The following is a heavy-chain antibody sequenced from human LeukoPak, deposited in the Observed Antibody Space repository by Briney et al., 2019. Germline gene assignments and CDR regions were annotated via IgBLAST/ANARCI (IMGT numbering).Heavy chain of an antibody. J-gene: IGHJ6*02. D-gene: IGHD2-15*01. Sequence: GGSLRLSCAASGFTFSSYAMSWVRQAPGKGLEWVSAISGSGGSTYYADSVKGRFTISRDNAKNTLYLQMNSLRAEDTAVYYCAREYVGYCSGGSCYPTAMDVWGQGTTVTVSS. CDR3: AREYVGYCSGGSCYPTAMDV. V-gene: IGHV3-23*01. CDR1: GFTFSSYA. CDR2: ISGSGGST.